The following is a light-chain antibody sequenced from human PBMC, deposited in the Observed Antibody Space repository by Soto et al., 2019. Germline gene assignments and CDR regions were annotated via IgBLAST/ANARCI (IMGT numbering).Light chain of an antibody. CDR3: SSYTSSSTLDYV. CDR2: EVS. V-gene: IGLV2-14*01. J-gene: IGLJ1*01. Sequence: QSVLTQPASVSGSPGQSITISCTGASSDVGGYNYVSWYQQHPGKAPKLMIYEVSNRPSGGSNRFSGSKSGNTASLTISGLQAEDEADYYCSSYTSSSTLDYVFGTGTKVTVL. CDR1: SSDVGGYNY.